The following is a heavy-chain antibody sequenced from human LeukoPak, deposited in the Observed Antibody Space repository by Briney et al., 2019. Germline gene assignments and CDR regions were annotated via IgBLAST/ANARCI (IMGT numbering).Heavy chain of an antibody. CDR2: INHSGST. J-gene: IGHJ4*02. CDR3: ASRKLEEGGTMYYFDY. D-gene: IGHD6-6*01. V-gene: IGHV4-34*01. Sequence: SETLSLTCAVYGGSFSVYYWSWIRQPPGKGLEWIGEINHSGSTNYNPSLKSRVTISVDTSKNQFSLKLSSVTAADTAVYYCASRKLEEGGTMYYFDYWGQGTLVTVSS. CDR1: GGSFSVYY.